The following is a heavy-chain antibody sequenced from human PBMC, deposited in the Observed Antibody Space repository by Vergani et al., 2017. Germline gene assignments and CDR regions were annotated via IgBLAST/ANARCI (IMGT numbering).Heavy chain of an antibody. V-gene: IGHV4-61*02. CDR1: GGSFSTGGQS. CDR3: ASDTHSGQRADR. D-gene: IGHD6-19*01. CDR2: IYTSGAT. J-gene: IGHJ5*02. Sequence: QMQLQKSGPGLVKPSHTLSLTCTVSGGSFSTGGQSWTWLRQSAGKGLEWIGRIYTSGATNYNPSLRSRAIMSVDTSKNQFSLTLTSVTAADTAVYYCASDTHSGQRADRWGQGILVTVTS.